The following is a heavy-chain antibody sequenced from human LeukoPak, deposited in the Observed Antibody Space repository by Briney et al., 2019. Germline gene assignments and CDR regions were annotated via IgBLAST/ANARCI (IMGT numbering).Heavy chain of an antibody. J-gene: IGHJ5*02. CDR1: GGSFSGYY. D-gene: IGHD2-15*01. Sequence: SETLSLTCAVYGGSFSGYYWSWIRQPPGKGLEWIGEINHSGSTNYNPSLKSRVTISVGTSKNQFSLKLSSVTAADTAVYYCARRVVVVAATERCDWFDPWGQGTLVTVSS. CDR3: ARRVVVVAATERCDWFDP. V-gene: IGHV4-34*01. CDR2: INHSGST.